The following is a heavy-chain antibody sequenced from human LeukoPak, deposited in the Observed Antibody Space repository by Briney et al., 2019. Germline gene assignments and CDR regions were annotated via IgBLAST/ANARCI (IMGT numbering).Heavy chain of an antibody. V-gene: IGHV1-18*01. CDR2: ISAYNGNT. J-gene: IGHJ6*02. Sequence: ASVKVSCKASGYTFTSYGISWVRQAPGQGLEWMGWISAYNGNTNYAQKLQGRVTMTTDTSTSTAYMELRSLRSDDTAVYYCARDRVAGTFLPNNGMDVWGQGTTVTVSS. CDR3: ARDRVAGTFLPNNGMDV. CDR1: GYTFTSYG. D-gene: IGHD6-19*01.